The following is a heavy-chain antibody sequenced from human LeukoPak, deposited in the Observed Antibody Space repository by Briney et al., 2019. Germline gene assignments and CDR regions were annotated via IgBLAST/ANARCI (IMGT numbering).Heavy chain of an antibody. Sequence: PSETLSLTCTVSGGSISSYYWSWIRQPAGKGLEWIGRIYTSGSTNYNPSLKSRVTMSVDTSKNQFSLRLSSVTAADTAVYYCASEFWSGTNDAFDIWGQGTMVTVSS. CDR2: IYTSGST. CDR1: GGSISSYY. CDR3: ASEFWSGTNDAFDI. J-gene: IGHJ3*02. D-gene: IGHD3-3*01. V-gene: IGHV4-4*07.